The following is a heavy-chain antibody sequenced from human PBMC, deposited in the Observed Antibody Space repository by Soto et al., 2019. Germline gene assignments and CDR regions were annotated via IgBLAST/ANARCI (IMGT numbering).Heavy chain of an antibody. CDR1: GFTFSSYG. D-gene: IGHD2-21*02. Sequence: QVQLVESGGGVVQPGRSLRLSCAASGFTFSSYGMHWVRQAPGKGLEWVAVIWYDGSNKYYADSVKGRFTISRDNSKNTLYLQMNSLRAEDTAVYYCARDLDLYCGGDCSPDYWGQGTLITVSS. CDR3: ARDLDLYCGGDCSPDY. CDR2: IWYDGSNK. V-gene: IGHV3-33*01. J-gene: IGHJ4*02.